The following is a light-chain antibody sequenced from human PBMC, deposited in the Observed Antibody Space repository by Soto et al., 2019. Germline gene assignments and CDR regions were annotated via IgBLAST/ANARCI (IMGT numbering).Light chain of an antibody. J-gene: IGKJ3*01. CDR2: GAS. CDR3: QHYGTSRVT. V-gene: IGKV3-20*01. Sequence: EIVLTQSPGTLSLSPGDRATLSCRASQSVTSNYLAWYQLKPGQAPRLLIYGASSRATGVPDRFSGSGSGTDFTLTISRLEPEDFAVYSCQHYGTSRVTFGPGTKVDIK. CDR1: QSVTSNY.